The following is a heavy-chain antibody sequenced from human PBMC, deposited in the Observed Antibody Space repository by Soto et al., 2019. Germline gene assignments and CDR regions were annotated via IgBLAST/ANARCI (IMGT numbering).Heavy chain of an antibody. J-gene: IGHJ4*02. CDR3: ARDSYGLDY. CDR2: ISYDGTNK. D-gene: IGHD3-16*01. V-gene: IGHV3-30-3*01. Sequence: VHLWESGGGLVQPGGSLRLSCAASGFTITAYAMHWVRQAPGKGLEGVAVISYDGTNKHYADSVKGRFTISRDNSKNTLYLEMNSPRAEDTAVYYCARDSYGLDYWGQGTLVTVSS. CDR1: GFTITAYA.